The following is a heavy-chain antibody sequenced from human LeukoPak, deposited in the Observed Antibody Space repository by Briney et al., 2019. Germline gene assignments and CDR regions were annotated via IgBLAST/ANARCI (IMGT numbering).Heavy chain of an antibody. CDR3: ARAPLNWNYLDY. J-gene: IGHJ4*02. D-gene: IGHD1-20*01. Sequence: ASVKVSCKASGYTFTGYYMHWVRQAPGQGLEWMGWINPNSGGTNYAQKFQGWVTMNRDTSISTAYMELSRLRSDDTAVYYCARAPLNWNYLDYWGQGTLVTVSS. CDR2: INPNSGGT. CDR1: GYTFTGYY. V-gene: IGHV1-2*04.